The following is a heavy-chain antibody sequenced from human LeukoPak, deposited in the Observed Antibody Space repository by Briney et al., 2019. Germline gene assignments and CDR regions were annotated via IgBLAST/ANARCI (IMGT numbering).Heavy chain of an antibody. CDR3: VNQISGWVY. D-gene: IGHD6-19*01. CDR2: ISSNGGST. J-gene: IGHJ4*02. Sequence: PGRSLRLSCSASGFTFTSYPIHWVRQAPGKGLEYVSAISSNGGSTYYADSVKGRFTISRDNSKNTLYLQMSSLRAEDTAMYYCVNQISGWVYWGQGTLVTVSS. V-gene: IGHV3-64D*06. CDR1: GFTFTSYP.